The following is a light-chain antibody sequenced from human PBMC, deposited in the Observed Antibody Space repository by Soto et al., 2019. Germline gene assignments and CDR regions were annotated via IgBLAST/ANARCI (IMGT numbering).Light chain of an antibody. J-gene: IGKJ5*01. V-gene: IGKV3D-20*01. CDR3: QYYGTSTFT. CDR2: DAS. Sequence: EIVLTQSPATLSLSPGERATLSCGTSQSVSSYYLAWFQQRPGLAPRLLIYDASSRATGIPDRFSGSGSGTDFTLTISRLEPEDFAVYYCQYYGTSTFTFGQGTRLGIK. CDR1: QSVSSYY.